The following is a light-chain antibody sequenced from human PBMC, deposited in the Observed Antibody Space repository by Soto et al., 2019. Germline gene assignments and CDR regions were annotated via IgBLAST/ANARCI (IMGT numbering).Light chain of an antibody. Sequence: DIQMTQSPSSLSASVGDRVTITCRASQSITSYLNWYQQKPGKAPKLLIYAASSLQSGVPSRFSGSGSGTDFTLTINSLQPEDFATYYCQQSNSTPYTFCQGTKLEIK. CDR1: QSITSY. CDR3: QQSNSTPYT. CDR2: AAS. J-gene: IGKJ2*01. V-gene: IGKV1-39*01.